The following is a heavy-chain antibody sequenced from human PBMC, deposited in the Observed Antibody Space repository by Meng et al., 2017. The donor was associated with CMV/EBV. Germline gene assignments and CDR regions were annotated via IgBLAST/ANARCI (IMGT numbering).Heavy chain of an antibody. CDR3: ARVKFTLRYFDY. V-gene: IGHV3-53*01. CDR1: GFTVSSNY. D-gene: IGHD3-16*01. CDR2: IYSGGST. J-gene: IGHJ4*02. Sequence: GGSLRLSCAASGFTVSSNYMSWVRQAPGKGPEWVSIIYSGGSTYYADSVKGRFTISRDNSKNSLYLQMNSLRAEDTAVYYCARVKFTLRYFDYWGQGTLVTVSS.